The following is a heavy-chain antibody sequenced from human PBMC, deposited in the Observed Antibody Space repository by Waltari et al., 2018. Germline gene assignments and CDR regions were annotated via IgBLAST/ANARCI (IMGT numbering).Heavy chain of an antibody. V-gene: IGHV1-69*02. D-gene: IGHD2-15*01. Sequence: QVQLVQSGAEVKKPGSSVKVSCKASGGTFSSYTISWVRQAPGQGLEWMGRIIPILGIATYSQKFQGRVTITADKSPSTAYMGLSSLRSEDTAVYYCATCSGGSCYYDYWGQGTLVTVSS. CDR2: IIPILGIA. J-gene: IGHJ4*02. CDR3: ATCSGGSCYYDY. CDR1: GGTFSSYT.